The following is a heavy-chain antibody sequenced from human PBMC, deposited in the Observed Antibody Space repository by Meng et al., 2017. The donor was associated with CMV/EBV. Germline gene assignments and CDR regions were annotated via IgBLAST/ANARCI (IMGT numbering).Heavy chain of an antibody. Sequence: VQPVEAGGGLGQPGGSLRLSWADSGFTVSSNYMSWVRQAPGKGLEWVSVIYSGGSTYYADSVKGRFTISRDNSKNTLYLQMNSLRAEDTAVYYCASYSSGWYIQHWGQGTLVTVSS. J-gene: IGHJ1*01. CDR1: GFTVSSNY. D-gene: IGHD6-19*01. CDR2: IYSGGST. V-gene: IGHV3-66*01. CDR3: ASYSSGWYIQH.